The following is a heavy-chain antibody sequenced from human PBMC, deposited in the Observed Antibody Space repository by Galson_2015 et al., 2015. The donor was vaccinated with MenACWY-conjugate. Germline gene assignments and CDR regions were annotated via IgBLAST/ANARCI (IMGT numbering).Heavy chain of an antibody. J-gene: IGHJ6*02. V-gene: IGHV3-23*01. CDR1: GITFSSNA. Sequence: SLRLSCAASGITFSSNAMNWVRQAPGKGLEWVSGIGTGGGTYYADSVKGRFTISRDNTKNMVYLQMNSMRAEDTAIYYCAKFKYSTSWSSTHGMDVWGQGTPVTVSS. CDR3: AKFKYSTSWSSTHGMDV. D-gene: IGHD2-2*01. CDR2: IGTGGGT.